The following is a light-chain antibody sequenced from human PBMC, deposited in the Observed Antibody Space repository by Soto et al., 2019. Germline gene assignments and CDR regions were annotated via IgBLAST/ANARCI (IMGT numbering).Light chain of an antibody. CDR3: SSYTSSSPFYV. V-gene: IGLV2-14*01. J-gene: IGLJ1*01. Sequence: QSALTQPASVSGSPGQSITISCTVTSSDVGGYNYVSWYQQHPGKAPKLMIYDVSNRPSGVSNRFSGSKSGNTASLTISGLQAEDEADYYCSSYTSSSPFYVFGTGTKVTVL. CDR1: SSDVGGYNY. CDR2: DVS.